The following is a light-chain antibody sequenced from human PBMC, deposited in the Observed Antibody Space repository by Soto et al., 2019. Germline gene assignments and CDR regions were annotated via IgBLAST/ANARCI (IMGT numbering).Light chain of an antibody. V-gene: IGLV2-14*03. CDR2: DVT. Sequence: QSVLTQPASVSGSPGQSIAISCTGTSSDVGGYNYVSWYQQHPGKAPKLMISDVTNRPSGVSDRFSGSKSGNTASLTISGLQAEDEAVYSCSSKSGGSTRWVFGGGTKLTVL. CDR1: SSDVGGYNY. J-gene: IGLJ3*02. CDR3: SSKSGGSTRWV.